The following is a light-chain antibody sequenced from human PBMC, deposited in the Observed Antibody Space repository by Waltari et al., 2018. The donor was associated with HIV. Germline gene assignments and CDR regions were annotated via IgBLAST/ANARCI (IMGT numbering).Light chain of an antibody. J-gene: IGLJ3*02. CDR1: RSDVGAYTL. CDR3: WSYAGSGLV. V-gene: IGLV2-23*02. CDR2: EIT. Sequence: QSALTQSASVSGSPGQSITISCTGTRSDVGAYTLVSWYQQHPGEVPKLLIYEITKPPSGVATRGSDSKSANTASLTISGLQAEDESDYYCWSYAGSGLVFGGGTKLTVL.